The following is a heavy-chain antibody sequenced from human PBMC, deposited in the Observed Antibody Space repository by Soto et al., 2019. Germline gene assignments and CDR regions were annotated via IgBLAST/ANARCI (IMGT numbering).Heavy chain of an antibody. V-gene: IGHV3-21*06. CDR1: GFTFSSYS. J-gene: IGHJ6*03. CDR2: ISSGSNYT. D-gene: IGHD3-10*01. CDR3: ARDFKESQYYYYCMDV. Sequence: EVQLVESGGGLVKPGGSLRLSCVVSGFTFSSYSMNWVRQAPGKGLEWVSPISSGSNYTYYADSVKGRFTISRDNAKNSVYLQMNSLRAEDTALYYCARDFKESQYYYYCMDVWGKGTTVTVSS.